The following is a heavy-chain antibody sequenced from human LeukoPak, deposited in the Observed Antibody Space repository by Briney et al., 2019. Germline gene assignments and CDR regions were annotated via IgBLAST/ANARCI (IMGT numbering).Heavy chain of an antibody. D-gene: IGHD3-3*01. Sequence: SQTLSLTCTVSGGTISSGDYYWIWIRQPPGKGLECVGYICYSGSTYYDPSLKSRVTISVDTSKNQFSLKLSSVTAADTAVYYCARAGWTYFDLLSGYPLIYYWGQETLVTVSS. J-gene: IGHJ4*02. V-gene: IGHV4-30-4*08. CDR3: ARAGWTYFDLLSGYPLIYY. CDR1: GGTISSGDYY. CDR2: ICYSGST.